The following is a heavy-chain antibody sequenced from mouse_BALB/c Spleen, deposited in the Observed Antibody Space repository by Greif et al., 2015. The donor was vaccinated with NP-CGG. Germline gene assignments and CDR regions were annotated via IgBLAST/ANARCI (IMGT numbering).Heavy chain of an antibody. CDR1: GFSLTSYG. V-gene: IGHV2-9*02. D-gene: IGHD2-4*01. CDR3: ARERSMITYYFDY. CDR2: IWAGGST. J-gene: IGHJ2*01. Sequence: QVQLKESGPGLVAPSQSLSITCTVSGFSLTSYGVHWVRQPPGKGLEWLGVIWAGGSTNYNSALMSRRSISKDNSKSXVFLKMNSLQTDDTAMYYCARERSMITYYFDYWGQGTTLTVSS.